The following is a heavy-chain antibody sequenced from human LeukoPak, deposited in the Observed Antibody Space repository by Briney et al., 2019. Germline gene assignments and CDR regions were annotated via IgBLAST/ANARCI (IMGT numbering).Heavy chain of an antibody. CDR3: AKGLSISYNSGAFDI. V-gene: IGHV3-23*01. D-gene: IGHD1-1*01. CDR2: ISGSGGST. Sequence: GGSLRLSCAASGFTFSSYAMSWVRQAPGKGLEWVSAISGSGGSTYYADSVKGRFTISRDNSKSTLYLQMNSLRAEDTAVYYCAKGLSISYNSGAFDIWGQGTMVTVSS. CDR1: GFTFSSYA. J-gene: IGHJ3*02.